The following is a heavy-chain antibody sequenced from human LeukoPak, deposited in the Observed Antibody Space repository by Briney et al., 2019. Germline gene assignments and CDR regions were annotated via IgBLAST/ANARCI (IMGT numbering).Heavy chain of an antibody. V-gene: IGHV3-48*03. CDR3: AKSGYNRFDY. J-gene: IGHJ4*02. CDR1: GFTFSSYE. Sequence: GGSLRLSCAASGFTFSSYEMDWVRQAPGKGLEWVSYISSSGSTIYYADSVKGRFTISRDNSKNTLYLQMNSLRADDTAVYYCAKSGYNRFDYWGQGTLVTVSS. CDR2: ISSSGSTI. D-gene: IGHD5-24*01.